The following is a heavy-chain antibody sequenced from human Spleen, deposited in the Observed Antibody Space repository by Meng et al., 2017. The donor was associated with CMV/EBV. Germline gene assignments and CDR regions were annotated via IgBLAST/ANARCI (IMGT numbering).Heavy chain of an antibody. CDR2: IYYSGST. Sequence: VPRQASGPGPVKPSHTLSLPCTVSGGPISSGDYSRSWIRQPPGKGLEWIGYIYYSGSTYYNPSLKSRVTISVDTSKNQFSLKLSSVTAADTAVYYCARAAIADTFDYWGQGTLVTVSS. V-gene: IGHV4-30-4*08. D-gene: IGHD6-13*01. CDR1: GGPISSGDYS. CDR3: ARAAIADTFDY. J-gene: IGHJ4*02.